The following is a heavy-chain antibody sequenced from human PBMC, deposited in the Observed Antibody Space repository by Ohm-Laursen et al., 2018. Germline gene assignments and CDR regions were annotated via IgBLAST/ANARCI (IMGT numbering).Heavy chain of an antibody. D-gene: IGHD3-22*01. Sequence: SLRLSCSASGFTFSSYGVHWVRQAPGKGLEWVAVISYDGSNKYYADSVKGRFTISRDNSKNTLYLQMNSLRAEDTAVYYCAKGGSGYYDSSGSPMLAFDIWGQGTMVTVSS. V-gene: IGHV3-30*18. CDR1: GFTFSSYG. CDR3: AKGGSGYYDSSGSPMLAFDI. CDR2: ISYDGSNK. J-gene: IGHJ3*02.